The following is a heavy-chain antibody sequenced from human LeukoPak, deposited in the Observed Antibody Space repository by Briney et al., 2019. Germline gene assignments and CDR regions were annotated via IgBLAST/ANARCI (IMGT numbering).Heavy chain of an antibody. CDR2: INHSGST. Sequence: PSETLSLTCAVYGGSFSGYYWSWIRQPPGKGLEWIGEINHSGSTNYNPSLKSRVTISVDTSKNQFSLELSSVTAADTAVYYCARVPFYYYDSSGYYDYYGMDVWGQGTTVTVSS. CDR1: GGSFSGYY. J-gene: IGHJ6*02. V-gene: IGHV4-34*01. CDR3: ARVPFYYYDSSGYYDYYGMDV. D-gene: IGHD3-22*01.